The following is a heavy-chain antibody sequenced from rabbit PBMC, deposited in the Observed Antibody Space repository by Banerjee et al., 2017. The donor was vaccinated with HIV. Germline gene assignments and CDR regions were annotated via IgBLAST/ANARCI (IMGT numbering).Heavy chain of an antibody. V-gene: IGHV1S47*01. Sequence: QEQLVESGGGLVTLGGSLKLSCKASGIDFSSYGISWVRQAPGKGLEWIAYIYPDYGSTDYASWVNGRFTISLDNAQNTVFLQMTSLTAADTATYFCVRETYASVSGYFTGCLWGQGTLVTVS. CDR2: IYPDYGST. CDR3: VRETYASVSGYFTGCL. J-gene: IGHJ3*01. D-gene: IGHD1-1*01. CDR1: GIDFSSYG.